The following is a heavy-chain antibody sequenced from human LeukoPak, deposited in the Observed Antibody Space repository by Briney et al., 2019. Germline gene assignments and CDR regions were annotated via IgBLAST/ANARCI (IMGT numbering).Heavy chain of an antibody. CDR3: ANRYSSSDAPFDY. CDR2: ISWNSGSV. D-gene: IGHD6-13*01. J-gene: IGHJ4*02. Sequence: GGSLRLSCAASGFMFSNYAMSWVRQAPGKGLEWVSGISWNSGSVGYADSVKGRFTISRDNAKNSLYLQMNSLRAEDTALYYCANRYSSSDAPFDYWGQGTLVTVSS. V-gene: IGHV3-9*01. CDR1: GFMFSNYA.